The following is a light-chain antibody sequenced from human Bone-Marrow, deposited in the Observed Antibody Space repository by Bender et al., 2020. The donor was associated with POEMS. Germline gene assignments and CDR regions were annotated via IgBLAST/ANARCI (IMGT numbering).Light chain of an antibody. CDR1: SSNIGKHG. J-gene: IGLJ1*01. CDR2: DED. CDR3: QAYDARLSSLL. V-gene: IGLV1-36*01. Sequence: QSVVTQPPSLPEAPRQRVPISCSRSSSNIGKHGVNWYHQPPGEAPKLLIYDEDLLTPGVSDRVSASKSGTAAALDITRVRPQDVSGYGCQAYDARLSSLLFGTGTMVT.